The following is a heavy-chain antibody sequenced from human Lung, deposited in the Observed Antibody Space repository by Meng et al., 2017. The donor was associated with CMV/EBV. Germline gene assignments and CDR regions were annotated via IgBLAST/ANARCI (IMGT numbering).Heavy chain of an antibody. CDR2: IFHGGTV. V-gene: IGHV4-38-2*02. J-gene: IGHJ6*02. Sequence: SETLSLXCTISGYSITTSYFWGWVRQSPGKGLEWIGSIFHGGTVYYNPPLKSRVTISLDTSKNQFSLRLDSVTAADTAVYYCARERDYYSYMDVWGRGTTVTVSS. CDR3: ARERDYYSYMDV. CDR1: GYSITTSYF.